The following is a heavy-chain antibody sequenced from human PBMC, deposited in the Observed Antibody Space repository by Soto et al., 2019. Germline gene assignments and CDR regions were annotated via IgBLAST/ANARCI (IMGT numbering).Heavy chain of an antibody. Sequence: GGSLRLSCAASGFTFSSYRMNWVRQAPGKGLEWVSSMSSSSSYIDYVDSVKGRFTISRDNAKNSLYLQMNSLRAEDTAVYYCARARGDYIFDYWGQGTLVTVSS. CDR3: ARARGDYIFDY. CDR2: MSSSSSYI. D-gene: IGHD4-17*01. J-gene: IGHJ4*02. V-gene: IGHV3-21*01. CDR1: GFTFSSYR.